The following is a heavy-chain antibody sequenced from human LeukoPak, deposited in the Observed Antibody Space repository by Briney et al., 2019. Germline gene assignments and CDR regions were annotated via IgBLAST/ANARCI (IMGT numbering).Heavy chain of an antibody. CDR3: ARGGAQLWLNYFDY. D-gene: IGHD5-18*01. J-gene: IGHJ4*02. V-gene: IGHV3-21*01. CDR2: ISSSSSYI. Sequence: GGSLRLSCAASGFTFSSYSMNWVRQAPGKGLEWVSSISSSSSYIYYADSVKGRFTISRDNAKNSLYLQMNSLRAEDTAVYYCARGGAQLWLNYFDYWGQGTLVTVSS. CDR1: GFTFSSYS.